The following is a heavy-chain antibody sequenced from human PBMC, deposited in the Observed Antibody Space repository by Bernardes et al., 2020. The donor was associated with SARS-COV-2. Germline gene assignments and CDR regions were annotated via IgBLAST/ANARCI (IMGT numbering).Heavy chain of an antibody. CDR3: ASFPSGTAAAGTSLNWFDP. D-gene: IGHD6-13*01. V-gene: IGHV4-34*01. Sequence: ETLSLTCAVYGGSFSGYYWSWIRQPPGKGLVWIGEINHSGSTNYNPSLKSRVTISVDTSKNQFSLKLSSVTAADTAVYYCASFPSGTAAAGTSLNWFDPWGQGTLVTVSS. CDR2: INHSGST. CDR1: GGSFSGYY. J-gene: IGHJ5*02.